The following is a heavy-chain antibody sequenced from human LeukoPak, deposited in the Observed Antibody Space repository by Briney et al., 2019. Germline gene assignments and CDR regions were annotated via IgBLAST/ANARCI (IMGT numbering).Heavy chain of an antibody. CDR1: GFTFSSYG. CDR3: AKPTARLGELLYFDY. J-gene: IGHJ4*02. CDR2: ISGSGGST. Sequence: PGGSLRLSCAASGFTFSSYGMSWVRQAPGKGLEWVSAISGSGGSTYYADSVKGRFTISRDNSKNTLYLQMNSLRAEDTAVYYCAKPTARLGELLYFDYWGQGTLVTVSS. V-gene: IGHV3-23*01. D-gene: IGHD3-10*01.